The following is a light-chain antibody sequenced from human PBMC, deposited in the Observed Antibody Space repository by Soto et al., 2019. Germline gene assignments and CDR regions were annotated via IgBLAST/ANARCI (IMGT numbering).Light chain of an antibody. CDR2: GAS. CDR3: QQYDSSPSFT. V-gene: IGKV3-20*01. CDR1: QSVSSSY. J-gene: IGKJ3*01. Sequence: EIVLTQSPGTLSLSPGERATLSCRASQSVSSSYLAWYQQRPGQAPRLLIYGASGRATGIPDRFSGSGSGTDVTRTISRLEPEDFAVYYCQQYDSSPSFTFGPGTKVDIK.